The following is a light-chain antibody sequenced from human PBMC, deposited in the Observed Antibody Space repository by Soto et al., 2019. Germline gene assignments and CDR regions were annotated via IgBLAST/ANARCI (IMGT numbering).Light chain of an antibody. J-gene: IGLJ1*01. V-gene: IGLV2-23*01. CDR3: CSYAGSVTYV. CDR2: EGT. Sequence: QSALTQPASVSGSPGQSITISSTGTSSDVGSYNLVSWYQQHPGKAPKLIIYEGTKRPSGVSNRFSGSKSGNTASLTISGLQAEDEADYYCCSYAGSVTYVFGTGTMVTVL. CDR1: SSDVGSYNL.